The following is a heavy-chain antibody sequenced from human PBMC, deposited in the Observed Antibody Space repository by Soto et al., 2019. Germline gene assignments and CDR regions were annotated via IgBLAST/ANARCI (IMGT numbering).Heavy chain of an antibody. D-gene: IGHD2-2*01. CDR2: IIPLFGSP. Sequence: QVQVVQSGAEVKKPGSSVKVSCKTSGGIFFTHAISWVRQAPGQGLEWVGGIIPLFGSPQYAQKFQDRATITADESTSTVYLELTNLRSEDAAVSYFTAVLEYQLLYFDNWGQGALVTVSS. V-gene: IGHV1-69*01. CDR1: GGIFFTHA. J-gene: IGHJ4*02. CDR3: TAVLEYQLLYFDN.